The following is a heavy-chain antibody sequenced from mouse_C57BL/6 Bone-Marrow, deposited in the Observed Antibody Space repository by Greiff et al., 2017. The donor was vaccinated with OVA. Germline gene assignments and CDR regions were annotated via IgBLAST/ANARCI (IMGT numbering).Heavy chain of an antibody. CDR1: GYTFTSYW. J-gene: IGHJ1*03. V-gene: IGHV1-55*01. CDR2: IYPGSGST. Sequence: VQLQQPGAELVKPGASVTMSCKASGYTFTSYWIPWVKQRPGQGLEWIGDIYPGSGSTNYNEKFKSKATLTVDTSSSTAYMQLSSLTSEDSAVYYCAREGNYGSSDVGYFDVWGTGTTVTVSS. CDR3: AREGNYGSSDVGYFDV. D-gene: IGHD1-1*01.